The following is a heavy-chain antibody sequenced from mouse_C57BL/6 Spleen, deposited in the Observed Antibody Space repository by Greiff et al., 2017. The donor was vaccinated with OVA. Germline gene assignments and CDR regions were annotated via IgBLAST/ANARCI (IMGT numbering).Heavy chain of an antibody. CDR2: INPRNGGT. CDR1: GYTFPSYW. V-gene: IGHV1-53*01. CDR3: ARGNPAWFAY. J-gene: IGHJ3*01. Sequence: QVQLQQPGTELVKPGASVKPSCKASGYTFPSYWMHWVTPSPGQGLEWIGNINPRNGGTNYNEKFKSKATLTVDKSSSTAYMQLSSLTSEDSAVYYCARGNPAWFAYWGQGTLVTVSA. D-gene: IGHD2-1*01.